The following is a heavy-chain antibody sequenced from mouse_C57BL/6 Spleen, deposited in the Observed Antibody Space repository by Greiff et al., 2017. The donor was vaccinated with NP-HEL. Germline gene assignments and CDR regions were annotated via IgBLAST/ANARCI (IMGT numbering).Heavy chain of an antibody. CDR1: GYTFTSYW. Sequence: QVQLKQPGTELVKPGASVKLSCKASGYTFTSYWMHWVKQRPGQGLEWIGNINPSNGGTNYNEKFKSKATLTVDKSSSTAYMQLSSLTSEDSAVYYCARSGSSGYVGYYFDYWGQGTTLTVSS. CDR2: INPSNGGT. CDR3: ARSGSSGYVGYYFDY. V-gene: IGHV1-53*01. D-gene: IGHD3-2*02. J-gene: IGHJ2*01.